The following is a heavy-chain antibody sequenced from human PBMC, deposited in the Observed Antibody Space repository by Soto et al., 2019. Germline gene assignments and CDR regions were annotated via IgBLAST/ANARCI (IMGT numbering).Heavy chain of an antibody. V-gene: IGHV3-9*01. D-gene: IGHD3-9*01. J-gene: IGHJ6*03. CDR3: AKDIYYDILTGTQPYPAAGYYYYMDV. CDR1: GFTFDDYA. CDR2: ISWNSGSI. Sequence: GGSLRLSCAASGFTFDDYAMHWVRQAPGKGLEWVSGISWNSGSIGYADSVKGRFTISRDNAKNSLYLQMNSLRVEDTALYYCAKDIYYDILTGTQPYPAAGYYYYMDVWGKGTTVTVSS.